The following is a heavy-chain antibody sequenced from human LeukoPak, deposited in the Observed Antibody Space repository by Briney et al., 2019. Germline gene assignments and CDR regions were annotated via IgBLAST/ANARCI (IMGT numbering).Heavy chain of an antibody. CDR3: ARDRGGSLRYSSGCIH. Sequence: GGSLRLSCAASGFTFSSYGMHWVRQAPGKGLEWVAVISYDGSNKYYADSVKGRFTISRDNSKNTLYLQMSSLRAEDTAVYYCARDRGGSLRYSSGCIHWGQGTLVTVSS. D-gene: IGHD6-19*01. CDR2: ISYDGSNK. CDR1: GFTFSSYG. J-gene: IGHJ4*02. V-gene: IGHV3-30*03.